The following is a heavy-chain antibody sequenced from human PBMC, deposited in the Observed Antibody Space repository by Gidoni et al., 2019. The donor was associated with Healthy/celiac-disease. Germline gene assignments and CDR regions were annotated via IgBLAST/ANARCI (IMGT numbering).Heavy chain of an antibody. CDR1: GGTFRSYA. CDR3: ARPRYCSSTSCYAFDY. D-gene: IGHD2-2*01. V-gene: IGHV1-69*01. Sequence: HVQLVQSGAEVKKPGSSVTVSCKASGGTFRSYAISWVRQAPGQGLEWMGGIIPIVGTANYAQKFQGRVTITADESTSTAYMELSSLRSEDTAVYYCARPRYCSSTSCYAFDYWGQGTLVTVSS. CDR2: IIPIVGTA. J-gene: IGHJ4*02.